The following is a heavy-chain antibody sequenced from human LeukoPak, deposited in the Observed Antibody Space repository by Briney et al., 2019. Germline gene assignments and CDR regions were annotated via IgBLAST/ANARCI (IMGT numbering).Heavy chain of an antibody. CDR2: FDHSGST. Sequence: SETLSLTCTVSGAFISSYYWSWVRQPQGKGLELIAYFDHSGSTNYNPSLKSPVTISVDTSKTQFSLKLNSVIAADTAVYYCATGLLRTAFDIWGQGTQVTVSS. V-gene: IGHV4-59*01. J-gene: IGHJ3*02. CDR1: GAFISSYY. D-gene: IGHD3-10*01. CDR3: ATGLLRTAFDI.